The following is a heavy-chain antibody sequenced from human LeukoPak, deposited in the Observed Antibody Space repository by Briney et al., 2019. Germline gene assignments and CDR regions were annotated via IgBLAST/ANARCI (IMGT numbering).Heavy chain of an antibody. D-gene: IGHD1-7*01. Sequence: SVKVSCKTSGGTLSNYVINWVRQAPGQGLEWMGRIIPIFGVTKYAQKFQGRVTITADTSTSTGYMELSSLRSEDTAVYYCATQHKLELRLSKWFDPWGQGTLVTVSS. CDR3: ATQHKLELRLSKWFDP. CDR1: GGTLSNYV. V-gene: IGHV1-69*04. J-gene: IGHJ5*02. CDR2: IIPIFGVT.